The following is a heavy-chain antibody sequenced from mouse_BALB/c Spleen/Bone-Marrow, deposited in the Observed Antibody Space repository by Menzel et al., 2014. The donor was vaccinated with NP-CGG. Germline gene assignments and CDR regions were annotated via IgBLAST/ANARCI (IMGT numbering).Heavy chain of an antibody. CDR1: GYTFTSYW. CDR2: INPITGYT. J-gene: IGHJ4*01. D-gene: IGHD2-4*01. V-gene: IGHV1-7*01. Sequence: QVQLKQSGAQVAKPGASVKMSCKASGYTFTSYWMHWVKQRPGQGLEWIGYINPITGYTEYNQKFKDKATLTADKSSSTAYMQVSSLTSEDSAVYYCARNYDYDGGYCAMDYWGQGTSVTVSS. CDR3: ARNYDYDGGYCAMDY.